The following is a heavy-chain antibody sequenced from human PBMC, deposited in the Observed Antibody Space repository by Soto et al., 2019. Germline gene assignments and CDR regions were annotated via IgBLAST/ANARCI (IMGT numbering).Heavy chain of an antibody. Sequence: EVQLLESGGGLVQPGGSLRLSCAASGFTFTNYAMTWFRQAPGKGLEWVSGISASGGSTYYADSVKGRFTISRDNSKNTLFLQMNSLRAEDTALYYCAKDRGSLYTSSSPLDFWGQGTLVTVSS. J-gene: IGHJ4*02. CDR2: ISASGGST. D-gene: IGHD6-6*01. CDR1: GFTFTNYA. V-gene: IGHV3-23*01. CDR3: AKDRGSLYTSSSPLDF.